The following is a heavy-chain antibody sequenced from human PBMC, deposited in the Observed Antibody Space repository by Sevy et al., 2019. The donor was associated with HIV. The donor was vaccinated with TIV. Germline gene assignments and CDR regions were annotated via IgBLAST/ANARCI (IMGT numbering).Heavy chain of an antibody. D-gene: IGHD3-3*01. Sequence: GGSLRLSCETSGFIFTDYWMSWVRQIPGKGLEWVATIKQDQSEEYYVDSVKGRFAISRDSAKKSVSLQMNGLGAEDTALYFCAREVGGFNWRPYYFDSWGQGTLVTVSS. CDR1: GFIFTDYW. J-gene: IGHJ4*02. CDR3: AREVGGFNWRPYYFDS. V-gene: IGHV3-7*01. CDR2: IKQDQSEE.